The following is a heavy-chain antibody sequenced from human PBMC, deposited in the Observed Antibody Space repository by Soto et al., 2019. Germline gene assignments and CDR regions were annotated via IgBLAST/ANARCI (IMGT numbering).Heavy chain of an antibody. CDR1: GYTFTSYA. J-gene: IGHJ3*02. CDR2: INAGNGNT. D-gene: IGHD6-19*01. CDR3: ARPRSGWDAAGAFDI. V-gene: IGHV1-3*01. Sequence: SVKVSCKASGYTFTSYAMHWVRQAPGQRLEWMGWINAGNGNTKYSQKFQGRVTITRDTSASTAYMELSGLRSEDTAVYYCARPRSGWDAAGAFDIWGQGTMVTVS.